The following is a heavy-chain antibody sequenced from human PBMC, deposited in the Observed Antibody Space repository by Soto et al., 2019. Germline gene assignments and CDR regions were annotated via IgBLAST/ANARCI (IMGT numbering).Heavy chain of an antibody. CDR2: INPNSGGT. CDR1: GYTFTDYY. Sequence: GASVKVSCKASGYTFTDYYMHWVRQAPGQGLAWMGWINPNSGGTNYAQKFQGWVTMTRDTSISTAYMELSRLTSDDTAVYYCATQRLADASGGSPFDYWGQGTPVTVSS. D-gene: IGHD2-15*01. J-gene: IGHJ4*02. V-gene: IGHV1-2*04. CDR3: ATQRLADASGGSPFDY.